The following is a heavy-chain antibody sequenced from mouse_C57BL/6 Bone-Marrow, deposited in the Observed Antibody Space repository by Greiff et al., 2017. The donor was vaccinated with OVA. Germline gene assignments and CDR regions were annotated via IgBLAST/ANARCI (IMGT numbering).Heavy chain of an antibody. V-gene: IGHV3-6*01. J-gene: IGHJ3*01. Sequence: EVQLQESGPGLVKPSQSLSLTCSVTGYSITSGYYWNWIRQFPGNKLEWMGYISYDGSNNYNPSLKNRISITRDTSKNQFFLKLNSVTTEDTATYYCARGGPHYSNEGFAYWGQGTLVTVSA. D-gene: IGHD2-5*01. CDR1: GYSITSGYY. CDR2: ISYDGSN. CDR3: ARGGPHYSNEGFAY.